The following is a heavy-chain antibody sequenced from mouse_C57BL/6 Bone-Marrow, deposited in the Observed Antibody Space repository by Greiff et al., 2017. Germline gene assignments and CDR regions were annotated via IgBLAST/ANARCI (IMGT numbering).Heavy chain of an antibody. J-gene: IGHJ1*03. CDR3: TRAYSNYGYYEV. CDR1: GYTFTSYW. Sequence: EVQLQQSGTVLARPGASVKMSCKTSGYTFTSYWMHWVKQRPGQGLEWIGAIYPGNSDTSYNQKFTGKATLTAVTSASTAYMELSSLTNEDSAVYDCTRAYSNYGYYEVWGTGTTVTVSS. CDR2: IYPGNSDT. D-gene: IGHD2-5*01. V-gene: IGHV1-5*01.